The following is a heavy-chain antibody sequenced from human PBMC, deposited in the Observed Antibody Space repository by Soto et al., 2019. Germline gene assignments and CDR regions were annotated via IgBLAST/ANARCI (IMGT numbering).Heavy chain of an antibody. D-gene: IGHD3-3*01. CDR3: ARSYYDFWSGSYYYYMDV. Sequence: SETLSLTCTVSGDSISSHYWSWIRQPPGKGLEWIGYISYSGNINYNPSLKNRVTISVDTSKNQFSLKLISVTAADTAVYYCARSYYDFWSGSYYYYMDVWGKGTTVTVSS. J-gene: IGHJ6*03. V-gene: IGHV4-59*11. CDR1: GDSISSHY. CDR2: ISYSGNI.